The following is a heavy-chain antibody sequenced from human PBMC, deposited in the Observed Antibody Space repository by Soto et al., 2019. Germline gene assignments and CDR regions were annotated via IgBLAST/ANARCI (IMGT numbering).Heavy chain of an antibody. CDR3: ARVYRLLWFGDFLLDY. CDR2: INHSGST. V-gene: IGHV4-34*01. Sequence: SETLSLTCAVYGGSFSGYYWSWIRQPPGKGLEWIGEINHSGSTNYNPSLKSRVTISVDTSKNQFSLKLSSVTAADTAVYYCARVYRLLWFGDFLLDYCGQGTLVPVSS. CDR1: GGSFSGYY. D-gene: IGHD3-10*01. J-gene: IGHJ4*02.